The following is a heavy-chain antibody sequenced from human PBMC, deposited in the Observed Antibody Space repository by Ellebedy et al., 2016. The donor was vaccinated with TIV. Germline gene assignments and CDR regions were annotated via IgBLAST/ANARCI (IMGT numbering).Heavy chain of an antibody. D-gene: IGHD2-15*01. Sequence: GGSLRLSXAASGFTFSSYGMHWVRQAPGKGLEWVAVIWYDGSNKYYADSVKGRFTISRDNSKNTLYLQMNSLRAEDTAVYYCARGGRRVVAADSPFDYWGQGTLVTVSS. CDR2: IWYDGSNK. CDR1: GFTFSSYG. V-gene: IGHV3-33*01. J-gene: IGHJ4*02. CDR3: ARGGRRVVAADSPFDY.